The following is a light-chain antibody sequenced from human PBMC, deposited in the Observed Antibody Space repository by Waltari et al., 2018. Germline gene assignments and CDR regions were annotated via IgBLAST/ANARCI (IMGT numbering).Light chain of an antibody. Sequence: DIVMTQSPASQAVSLGERATINCKSSQSLLSDSNNKNYLAWYQQKPGQPPKLLIYWSFTREPGVPDRFSGSGSETDFTLTITNLQPEDVAVYYCQQYYVFPRTFGPGTKVTIK. V-gene: IGKV4-1*01. CDR3: QQYYVFPRT. J-gene: IGKJ1*01. CDR2: WSF. CDR1: QSLLSDSNNKNY.